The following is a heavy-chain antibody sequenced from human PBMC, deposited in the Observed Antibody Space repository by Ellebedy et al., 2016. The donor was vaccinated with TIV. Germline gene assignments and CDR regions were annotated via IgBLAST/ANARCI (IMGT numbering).Heavy chain of an antibody. CDR3: ARDEGGAGSLSY. J-gene: IGHJ4*02. D-gene: IGHD3-10*01. CDR2: IYYSGST. V-gene: IGHV4-31*03. CDR1: GASINTGGYW. Sequence: MPSETLSLTCTVSGASINTGGYWWSWVRQQPGKGLEWIGNIYYSGSTYYRPSLKTRVTISLDTSNNQFSLRLNSGTAADTAVYYCARDEGGAGSLSYWGQGSLVTVSS.